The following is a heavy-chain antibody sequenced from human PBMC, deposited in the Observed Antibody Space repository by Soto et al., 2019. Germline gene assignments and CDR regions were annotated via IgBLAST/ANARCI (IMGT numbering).Heavy chain of an antibody. V-gene: IGHV2-5*02. CDR2: IYWDDDK. CDR1: GYSLSTFEVG. CDR3: ARRRDDGWYDFDY. J-gene: IGHJ4*02. Sequence: IFSKESGPTLVKPTQTLTLTCTFSGYSLSTFEVGVGWIRQPPGKALEWLALIYWDDDKRYSPSLKGRLTITKVSSRNLVSLTMTNMDPVDTATYYCARRRDDGWYDFDYWGQGTLVTVSS. D-gene: IGHD6-19*01.